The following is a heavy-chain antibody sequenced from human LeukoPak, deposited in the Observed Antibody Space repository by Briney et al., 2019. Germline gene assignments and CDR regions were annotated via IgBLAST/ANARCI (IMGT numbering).Heavy chain of an antibody. V-gene: IGHV3-7*01. CDR1: GFTFSNYW. Sequence: PGGSLRLSCPASGFTFSNYWMGWVRQAPGKGLEWVANIKPDGSEKYYEDSVKGRFTISKDNTKNSLYLQMNSLRVEDTAMYYCARSTAGLDYWGQGTLVTVSS. J-gene: IGHJ4*02. CDR2: IKPDGSEK. D-gene: IGHD5-18*01. CDR3: ARSTAGLDY.